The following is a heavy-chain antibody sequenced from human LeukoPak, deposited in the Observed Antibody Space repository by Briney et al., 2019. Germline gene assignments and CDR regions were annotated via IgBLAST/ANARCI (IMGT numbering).Heavy chain of an antibody. CDR2: INAGNGNT. CDR1: GYTFTSYA. D-gene: IGHD2-2*01. V-gene: IGHV1-3*01. Sequence: ASVKVSCKASGYTFTSYAMHWVRQAPGQRLEWMGWINAGNGNTKYSQKFQGRVTITRDTSASTAYMELSSLRSEDTAVYYCARDHCSSTSCSYCSGWSRSFDYWGQGTLVTVSS. J-gene: IGHJ4*02. CDR3: ARDHCSSTSCSYCSGWSRSFDY.